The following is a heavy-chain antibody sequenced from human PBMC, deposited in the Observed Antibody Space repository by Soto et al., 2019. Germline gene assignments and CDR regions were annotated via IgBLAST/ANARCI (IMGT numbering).Heavy chain of an antibody. CDR2: ISAHNGNT. D-gene: IGHD3-10*01. V-gene: IGHV1-18*01. Sequence: SVKVSCKGSGDRCVSYGINWGRQAPGQGLEWMGWISAHNGNTKYAQNLQGRVTMPTDTSTSTAYMEMRSLRSDDTSVYYCARDLDGSGRYSNDYGG. CDR1: GDRCVSYG. J-gene: IGHJ4*01. CDR3: ARDLDGSGRYSNDY.